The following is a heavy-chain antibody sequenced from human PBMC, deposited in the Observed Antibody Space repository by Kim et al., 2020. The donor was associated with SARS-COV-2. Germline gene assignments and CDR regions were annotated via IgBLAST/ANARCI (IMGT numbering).Heavy chain of an antibody. Sequence: GGALRLSCAASGFTFNSYWMSWVRQAPGKGLEWVANIKPDGGERYYVDSVKGRFTISRDNAKNSLYLQMSSLRAEDTAVYYCAKTGGWNDPVDFWGQGTLVTVSS. CDR2: IKPDGGER. CDR1: GFTFNSYW. V-gene: IGHV3-7*03. CDR3: AKTGGWNDPVDF. J-gene: IGHJ4*02. D-gene: IGHD1-1*01.